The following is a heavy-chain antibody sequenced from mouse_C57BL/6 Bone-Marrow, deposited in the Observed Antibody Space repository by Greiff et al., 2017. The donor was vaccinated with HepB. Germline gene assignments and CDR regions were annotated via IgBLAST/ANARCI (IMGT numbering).Heavy chain of an antibody. V-gene: IGHV5-6*03. J-gene: IGHJ2*01. CDR1: GFTFSSYG. Sequence: EVMLVESGGGLVKPGGSLKLSCAASGFTFSSYGLSWVRQTPDKRLEWVATISSGGSYTYYPDSVKGRFTISRDNAKNTLYLQMSSLKSEDTAMYYCARRGYYGSRGGDYFDYWGQGTTLTVSS. D-gene: IGHD1-1*01. CDR3: ARRGYYGSRGGDYFDY. CDR2: ISSGGSYT.